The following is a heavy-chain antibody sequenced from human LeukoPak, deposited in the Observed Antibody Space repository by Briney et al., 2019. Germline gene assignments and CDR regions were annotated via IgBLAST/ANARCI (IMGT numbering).Heavy chain of an antibody. J-gene: IGHJ3*01. D-gene: IGHD3-16*01. CDR2: ISGSGGDT. V-gene: IGHV3-23*01. Sequence: GGSLRLSCAASGFTFSNFAMSWVRQAPGKGLEWVSAISGSGGDTYYADSVKGRFTISRDNAKNSLYLQMNSLRAEDTAVYYCARDLIGRGQGTMVTVSS. CDR3: ARDLIG. CDR1: GFTFSNFA.